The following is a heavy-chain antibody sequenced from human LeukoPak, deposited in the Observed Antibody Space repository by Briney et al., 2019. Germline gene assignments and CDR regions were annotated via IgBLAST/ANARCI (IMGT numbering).Heavy chain of an antibody. V-gene: IGHV3-21*06. J-gene: IGHJ4*02. CDR2: ISTTSTYI. D-gene: IGHD2-2*01. CDR1: GFAFSSYN. CDR3: ARAGTCSSTSCDGGIEY. Sequence: PGGSLRLSCAASGFAFSSYNMNWVRQAPGKGLEWVSFISTTSTYIYYADSVKGRFTVSRDNSKNLLYLQMDSLRVEDTAVYYCARAGTCSSTSCDGGIEYWGQGTLVTVPS.